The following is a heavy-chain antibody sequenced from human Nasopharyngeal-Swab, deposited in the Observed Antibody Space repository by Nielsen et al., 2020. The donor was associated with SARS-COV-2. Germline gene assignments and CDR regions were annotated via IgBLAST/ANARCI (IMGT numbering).Heavy chain of an antibody. CDR2: INHSGST. CDR1: GGSFSGYY. J-gene: IGHJ6*02. V-gene: IGHV4-34*01. D-gene: IGHD5-24*01. CDR3: ARLGMATVPYYGMDV. Sequence: GSLRLSCGANGGSFSGYYWSWIRQPPGKGLEWIGEINHSGSTNYNPSLKSRVTISVDTSQNHFSLRLSSVTAADTAVFYCARLGMATVPYYGMDVWGQGTTVTVSS.